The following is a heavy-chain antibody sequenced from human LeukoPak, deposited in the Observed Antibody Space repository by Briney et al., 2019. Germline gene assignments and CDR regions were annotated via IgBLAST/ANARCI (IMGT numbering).Heavy chain of an antibody. Sequence: PGGSLRLSCAASGFTFSDYYMSWIRQAPGKGLEWVSYISSSSSYTNYADSVKGRFTISRDNAKNSLYLQMNSLRAEHTAVYYCARVPTYYYGSGDPYYFDYWGQGTLVTVSS. D-gene: IGHD3-10*01. CDR2: ISSSSSYT. CDR3: ARVPTYYYGSGDPYYFDY. CDR1: GFTFSDYY. J-gene: IGHJ4*02. V-gene: IGHV3-11*06.